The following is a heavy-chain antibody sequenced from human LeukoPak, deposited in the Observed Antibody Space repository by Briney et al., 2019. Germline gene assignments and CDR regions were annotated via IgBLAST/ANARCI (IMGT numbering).Heavy chain of an antibody. CDR2: LYYSGNS. J-gene: IGHJ4*02. D-gene: IGHD3-9*01. CDR1: GGSIGSRSHF. CDR3: ARHVTPFDSLDPFDY. V-gene: IGHV4-39*07. Sequence: SETLSLTCTVSGGSIGSRSHFWGWIRQPPGKGLEWIGSLYYSGNSYYNPSLKSRVTTSVDTSKNQFSLTLNSVTAADTAIYYCARHVTPFDSLDPFDYWGQGTLVTVSS.